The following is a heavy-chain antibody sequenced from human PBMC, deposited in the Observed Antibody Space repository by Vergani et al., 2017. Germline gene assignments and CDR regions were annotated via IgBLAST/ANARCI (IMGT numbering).Heavy chain of an antibody. D-gene: IGHD4-11*01. Sequence: QLQLQESGPGLVKPSETLSLTCTVSGGSISSSSYYWGWIRQPPGKGLEWIGSIYTSGSTNYNPSLKSRVTISVDTSKNQFSLKLSSVTAADTAVYYCAREAWGDYNDYGLDYWGQGTLVTVSS. CDR1: GGSISSSSYY. V-gene: IGHV4-39*07. CDR3: AREAWGDYNDYGLDY. J-gene: IGHJ4*02. CDR2: IYTSGST.